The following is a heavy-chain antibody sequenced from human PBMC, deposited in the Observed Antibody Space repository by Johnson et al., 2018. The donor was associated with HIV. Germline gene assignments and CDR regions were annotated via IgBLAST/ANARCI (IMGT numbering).Heavy chain of an antibody. CDR3: ARGAGVLTGGDSDAFDI. V-gene: IGHV3-66*01. CDR2: IYRGGST. Sequence: VQLVESGGGLVQPGGSLRLSCAASGFTVSSNYMSWVRQAPGKGLEWVSVIYRGGSTYYADSVKGRFTLSRDNSKNTLYLQMNSLRAEDTAVYYWARGAGVLTGGDSDAFDIWGQGTMVTVSS. D-gene: IGHD4-17*01. J-gene: IGHJ3*02. CDR1: GFTVSSNY.